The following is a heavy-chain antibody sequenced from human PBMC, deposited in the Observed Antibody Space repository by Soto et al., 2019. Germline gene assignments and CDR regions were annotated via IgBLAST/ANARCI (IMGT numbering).Heavy chain of an antibody. V-gene: IGHV3-30*18. D-gene: IGHD4-17*01. CDR3: AKEGDYARPFDY. CDR1: GFTFSSYG. J-gene: IGHJ4*02. CDR2: ISYDGSNK. Sequence: GGSLRLSCAASGFTFSSYGMHWVRQAPGKGLEWVAVISYDGSNKYYADSVKGRFTISRDNSKNTLYLQMNSLRAEDTAVYYCAKEGDYARPFDYWGQGTLVTVSS.